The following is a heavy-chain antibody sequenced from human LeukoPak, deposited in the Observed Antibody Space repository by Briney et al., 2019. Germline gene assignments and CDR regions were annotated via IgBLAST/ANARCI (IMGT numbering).Heavy chain of an antibody. CDR3: ARTRLNYDSSGPKAWFDP. D-gene: IGHD3-22*01. CDR2: IYHSGST. Sequence: SQTLSLTCAVSGGSISSGGYSWSWIRQPPGKGLEWIGYIYHSGSTYYNPSLKSRVTISVDRSKNQFSLKLSSVTAADTAVYYCARTRLNYDSSGPKAWFDPWGQGTLVTVSS. CDR1: GGSISSGGYS. J-gene: IGHJ5*02. V-gene: IGHV4-30-2*01.